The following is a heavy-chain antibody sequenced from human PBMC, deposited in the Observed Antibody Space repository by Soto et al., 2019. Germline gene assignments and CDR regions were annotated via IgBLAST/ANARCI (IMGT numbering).Heavy chain of an antibody. CDR3: SGRGGDSPQDT. CDR2: IRGRAKKYAT. Sequence: EVQLVESGGDLVQRGGSLKLSCTGLGFNFSGSALHWVRQPSGKGLEWVGRIRGRAKKYATSYATSVRGRFYLSRDDSKNSEFLQMNSLRDEDTGVYFCSGRGGDSPQDTWGQGTMVTVSS. V-gene: IGHV3-73*01. D-gene: IGHD4-17*01. J-gene: IGHJ5*02. CDR1: GFNFSGSA.